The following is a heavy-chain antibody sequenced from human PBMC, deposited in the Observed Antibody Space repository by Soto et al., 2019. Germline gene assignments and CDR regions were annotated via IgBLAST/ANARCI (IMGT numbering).Heavy chain of an antibody. J-gene: IGHJ6*02. CDR2: NYYSGST. Sequence: SETLSLTCTVSGGSISSYYWIWIRQPPGKGLEWIGYNYYSGSTNYNPSLKSRVTISVDTSKNQFSLKLSSVTAADTAVYYCASLQQRSSSWYGNYYYYGMDVWGQGTTVTVSS. CDR3: ASLQQRSSSWYGNYYYYGMDV. D-gene: IGHD6-13*01. V-gene: IGHV4-59*01. CDR1: GGSISSYY.